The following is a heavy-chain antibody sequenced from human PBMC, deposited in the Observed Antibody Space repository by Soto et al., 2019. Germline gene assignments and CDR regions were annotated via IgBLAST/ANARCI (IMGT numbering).Heavy chain of an antibody. D-gene: IGHD6-19*01. CDR3: ARAGGLGAVAVDY. Sequence: XLQLQESGSGLVKPSQTLSLTCAVSGGSISSGGYSWSWIRQPPGKGLEWIGYIYHSGSTYYNPSLQSRVTISVDRSKNQFSLKLSSVTAADTAVYYCARAGGLGAVAVDYWGQGTLVTVSS. V-gene: IGHV4-30-2*01. J-gene: IGHJ4*02. CDR2: IYHSGST. CDR1: GGSISSGGYS.